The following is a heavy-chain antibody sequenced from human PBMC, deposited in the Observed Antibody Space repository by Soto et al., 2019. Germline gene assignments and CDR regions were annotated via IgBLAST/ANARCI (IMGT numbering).Heavy chain of an antibody. CDR3: ARGKRYTNDY. D-gene: IGHD2-2*02. J-gene: IGHJ4*02. V-gene: IGHV1-8*01. CDR1: GYTFSNDH. CDR2: MSPNSGRT. Sequence: GASVKVSFKASGYTFSNDHINLVRQATVQWLEWMGWMSPNSGRTGYAQKFQGRVTMTRNTSSSTAYMELSSLRSDDTAVYYCARGKRYTNDYWGQGTLVTVSS.